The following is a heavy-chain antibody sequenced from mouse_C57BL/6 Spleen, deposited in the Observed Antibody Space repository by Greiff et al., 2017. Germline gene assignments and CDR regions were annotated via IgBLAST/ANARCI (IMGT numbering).Heavy chain of an antibody. V-gene: IGHV1-50*01. CDR1: GYTFTSYW. J-gene: IGHJ1*03. Sequence: QVQLQQPGAELVKPGASVKLSCKASGYTFTSYWMQWVKQRPGQGLEWIGEIDPSDSYTNYNQKFKGKATLTVDTSSSTAYMQLSSLTSEDSAVYYCARKGEWEDPYGYFEVWGTGTTGTVSS. D-gene: IGHD4-1*01. CDR2: IDPSDSYT. CDR3: ARKGEWEDPYGYFEV.